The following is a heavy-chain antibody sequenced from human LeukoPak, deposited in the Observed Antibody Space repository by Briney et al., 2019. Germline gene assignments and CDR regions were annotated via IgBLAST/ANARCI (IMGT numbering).Heavy chain of an antibody. V-gene: IGHV5-51*01. D-gene: IGHD6-13*01. J-gene: IGHJ4*02. CDR1: GYSFTSYW. CDR2: IYPGDSDT. Sequence: GESLKISWKGSGYSFTSYWIGWVRQMPGKGLELMGIIYPGDSDTRYSPAVQGQGTISADKSISTASLQSSIPKAWAPTMYYCASRIAAAGSALDSWGPRTLVTVSS. CDR3: ASRIAAAGSALDS.